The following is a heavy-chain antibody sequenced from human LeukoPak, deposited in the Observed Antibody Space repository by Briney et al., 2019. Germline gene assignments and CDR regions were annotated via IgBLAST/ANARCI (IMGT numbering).Heavy chain of an antibody. V-gene: IGHV3-74*01. CDR3: AREVRVVVVAATEHFDY. D-gene: IGHD2-15*01. J-gene: IGHJ4*02. CDR2: INSDGSRT. Sequence: GGSLRLSCAASGFTFSKYWTHWVRQAPGKGLVWVSRINSDGSRTNYADSVKGRFTISRDNAKNSLYLQMNSLRAEDTAVYYCAREVRVVVVAATEHFDYWGQGTLVTVSS. CDR1: GFTFSKYW.